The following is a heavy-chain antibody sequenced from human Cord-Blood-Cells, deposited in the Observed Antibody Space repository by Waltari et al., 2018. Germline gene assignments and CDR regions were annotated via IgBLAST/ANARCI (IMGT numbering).Heavy chain of an antibody. CDR3: ATDTSGSYYVDY. CDR1: GYTLTELS. CDR2: CDHEDGET. Sequence: QVQLVQSGAEVKKPGASVKVSCKVSGYTLTELSMHWVRQAPGKGLEWMGGCDHEDGETIYAQKFQGRVTMTEDTSTDTAYMELSSLRSEDTAVYYCATDTSGSYYVDYWGQGTLVTVSS. D-gene: IGHD1-26*01. J-gene: IGHJ4*02. V-gene: IGHV1-24*01.